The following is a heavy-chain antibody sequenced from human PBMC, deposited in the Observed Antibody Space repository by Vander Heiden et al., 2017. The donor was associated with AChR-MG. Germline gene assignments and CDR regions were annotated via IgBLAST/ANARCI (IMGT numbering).Heavy chain of an antibody. V-gene: IGHV3-21*02. D-gene: IGHD3-16*01. CDR2: ISTGSVYI. J-gene: IGHJ6*02. CDR3: ARASNPRGFANYYYYGMDV. CDR1: GFPLRSYS. Sequence: EVQLVESGGGLVKPGGSLRLSCAASGFPLRSYSMTWVRQAPGKGLEWVSSISTGSVYIYDADSVKGRFTISRDNAKNSLYLQMNSLTAEDTAVYYCARASNPRGFANYYYYGMDVWGQGTTVTVSS.